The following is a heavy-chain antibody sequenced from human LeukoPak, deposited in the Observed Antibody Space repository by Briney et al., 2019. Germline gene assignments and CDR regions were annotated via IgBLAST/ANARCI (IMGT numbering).Heavy chain of an antibody. V-gene: IGHV3-30*18. J-gene: IGHJ4*02. CDR1: GFTFISYG. CDR3: AKGYYGGNSYYFDY. Sequence: PGGSVRLSCAASGFTFISYGMHWVRQAPGKGLEWVAVISYDGSEEKYANSVKGRFTISRDNSNYTLYLQMNSLRAEDTAVYYCAKGYYGGNSYYFDYWGQGALVIVSS. D-gene: IGHD4-23*01. CDR2: ISYDGSEE.